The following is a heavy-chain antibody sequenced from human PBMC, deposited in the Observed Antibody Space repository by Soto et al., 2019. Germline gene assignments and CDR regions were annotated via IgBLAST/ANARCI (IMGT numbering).Heavy chain of an antibody. D-gene: IGHD3-22*01. Sequence: SETLSLTCTVSGASVSSATHYWNWIRQPPGKPLEWIGYIYYSGTTNYNPSLRSRVTISLDRSNDQFSLKLSSVTAADTAIYYCAKGRNSYDGGGYYSFPLDVWGQGTTVTVSS. CDR2: IYYSGTT. CDR1: GASVSSATHY. CDR3: AKGRNSYDGGGYYSFPLDV. V-gene: IGHV4-61*01. J-gene: IGHJ6*02.